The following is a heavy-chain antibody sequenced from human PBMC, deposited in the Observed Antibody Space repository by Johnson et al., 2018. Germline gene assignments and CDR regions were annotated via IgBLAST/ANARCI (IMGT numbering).Heavy chain of an antibody. CDR2: ISGSGGST. Sequence: VQLVESGGGLVQPGGSLRLSCAASGFTFSSYAMSWVRQAPGKGLEWVSVISGSGGSTYYADSVKGRFIISRDNSKNTLYLQMNSLRAEATAVYSCAQLSGMAAAAHNEYFQHWGQGTLVTVSS. CDR3: AQLSGMAAAAHNEYFQH. J-gene: IGHJ1*01. D-gene: IGHD6-13*01. V-gene: IGHV3-23*04. CDR1: GFTFSSYA.